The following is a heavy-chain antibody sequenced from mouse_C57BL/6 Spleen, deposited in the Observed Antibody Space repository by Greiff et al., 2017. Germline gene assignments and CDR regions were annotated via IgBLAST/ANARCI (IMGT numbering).Heavy chain of an antibody. CDR1: GYTFTSYG. V-gene: IGHV1-81*01. CDR3: ARDTYGSEFLYAMDY. CDR2: IYPRSGNT. Sequence: QVQLQQSGAELARPGASVKLSCKASGYTFTSYGISWVKQRTGQGLEWIGEIYPRSGNTYYNEKFKGKATLTAAKSSSTAYMELRSLTSEDSAVYFCARDTYGSEFLYAMDYWGQGTSVTVSS. J-gene: IGHJ4*01. D-gene: IGHD1-1*01.